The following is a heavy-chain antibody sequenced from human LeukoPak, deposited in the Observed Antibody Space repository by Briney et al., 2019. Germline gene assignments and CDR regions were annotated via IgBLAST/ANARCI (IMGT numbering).Heavy chain of an antibody. V-gene: IGHV4-39*07. CDR1: GGSISSIDYY. D-gene: IGHD5-18*01. CDR2: IYHSGST. CDR3: ARVMSGYSYGYPDF. Sequence: PSETLSLTCTVSGGSISSIDYYWGWIRQPPGKGLECIGSIYHSGSTYYNPSLKSRVTISVDTSKNQFSLKLSSVTAADTAVYYCARVMSGYSYGYPDFWGQGTLVTVSS. J-gene: IGHJ4*02.